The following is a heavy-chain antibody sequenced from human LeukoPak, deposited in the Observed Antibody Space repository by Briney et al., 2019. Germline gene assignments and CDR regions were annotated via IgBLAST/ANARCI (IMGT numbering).Heavy chain of an antibody. CDR1: GFTFSSYW. Sequence: PGGSLRLSCAASGFTFSSYWMSWVRQAPGKGLEWVANIKQDGSEKYYVDSVKGRFTISRDNAKNSLYLQMNSLRAEDTAVYYCARDEIVGATLGQAFDIWGQGTMVTVSS. CDR3: ARDEIVGATLGQAFDI. V-gene: IGHV3-7*01. CDR2: IKQDGSEK. D-gene: IGHD1-26*01. J-gene: IGHJ3*02.